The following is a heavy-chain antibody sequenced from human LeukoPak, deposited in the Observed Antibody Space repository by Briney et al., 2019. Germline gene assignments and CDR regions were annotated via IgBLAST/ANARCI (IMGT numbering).Heavy chain of an antibody. D-gene: IGHD6-19*01. V-gene: IGHV3-53*01. J-gene: IGHJ6*02. CDR2: IYSGGST. CDR1: GFTVSSNY. Sequence: HGGSLRLSCAASGFTVSSNYMSWVRQAPGKGLEWVSVIYSGGSTYYADSVKGRFTISRDNSKNTLYLQMNSLRAEDTAVYYCARDSVVAGTYYYGMDVWGQGTTVTVSS. CDR3: ARDSVVAGTYYYGMDV.